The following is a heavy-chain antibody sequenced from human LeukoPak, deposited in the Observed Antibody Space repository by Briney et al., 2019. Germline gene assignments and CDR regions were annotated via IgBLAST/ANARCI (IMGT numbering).Heavy chain of an antibody. J-gene: IGHJ3*02. V-gene: IGHV1-8*03. D-gene: IGHD1-26*01. Sequence: GASVKVSCKASEYTFTSYDINWVRQATGQGLEWMGWINPNNGNLGYAQKFQGRVTITRNTPISTAYMELSSLTSEDTAVYYCARSDHNSWNAFDIWGQGTMVTVSS. CDR3: ARSDHNSWNAFDI. CDR2: INPNNGNL. CDR1: EYTFTSYD.